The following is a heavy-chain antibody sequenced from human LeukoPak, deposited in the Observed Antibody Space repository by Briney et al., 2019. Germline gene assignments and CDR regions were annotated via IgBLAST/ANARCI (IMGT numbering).Heavy chain of an antibody. V-gene: IGHV1-69*06. J-gene: IGHJ4*02. CDR2: IIPIFGSA. Sequence: SVKVSCKASGGIFSSYAINWVRQAPGQGLEWMGRIIPIFGSANYAQKFQGRVTITADKSTRTAYMELSSLRSEDTALYYCAKGSRLREGGSYRFWGQGTLDTVSS. CDR3: AKGSRLREGGSYRF. CDR1: GGIFSSYA. D-gene: IGHD3-16*02.